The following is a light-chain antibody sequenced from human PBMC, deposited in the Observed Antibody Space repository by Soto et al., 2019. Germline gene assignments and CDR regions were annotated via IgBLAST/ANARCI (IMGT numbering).Light chain of an antibody. J-gene: IGKJ5*01. CDR1: QSVSIS. CDR2: DAS. V-gene: IGKV3-11*01. Sequence: EIVLTQSPATLSLSPGERATLSCRASQSVSISLAWYQQKPGQAPRLLIYDASNRATGIPARFSGSGSGTDFTLTISSREPEDFAVYFCQQRSIWPITFGQGTRLETK. CDR3: QQRSIWPIT.